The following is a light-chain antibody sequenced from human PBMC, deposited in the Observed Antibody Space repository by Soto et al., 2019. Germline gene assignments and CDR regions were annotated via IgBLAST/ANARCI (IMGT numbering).Light chain of an antibody. Sequence: QSVLTQPPSASGTPGQRVTIACAGSRSSGGSNTLHWYQHLPGTAPNLLIYSNNHRPSGVPDRFSASKAGASASLAISGLQSEDEGDYYCAAWDASLGGFYVFGSGTKVTVL. CDR3: AAWDASLGGFYV. V-gene: IGLV1-44*01. J-gene: IGLJ1*01. CDR1: RSSGGSNT. CDR2: SNN.